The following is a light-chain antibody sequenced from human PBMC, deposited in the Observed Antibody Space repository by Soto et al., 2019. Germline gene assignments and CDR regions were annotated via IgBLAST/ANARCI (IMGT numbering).Light chain of an antibody. CDR2: STS. J-gene: IGKJ1*01. V-gene: IGKV1-12*01. CDR1: QVINNL. Sequence: DIRMTQSPSSVSASVGDSVTITCRANQVINNLLAWYQQKPGKAPKLLIYSTSNVQSGAPSRFSGGRSGTDFTLTISSLQTEDFATYYCQQANSFPWTFGQGTRVDIK. CDR3: QQANSFPWT.